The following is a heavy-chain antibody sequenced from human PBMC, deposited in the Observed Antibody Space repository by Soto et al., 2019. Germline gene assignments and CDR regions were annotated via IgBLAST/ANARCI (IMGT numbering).Heavy chain of an antibody. Sequence: SETLSLTCAVYGGSFSGYYWSWIRQPPGKGLEWIGEINHSGSTNYNPSLKSRVTISVDTSKNQFSLKLSSVTAADTAVYYCARKRIVGAQKGWFDPWGQGTLVTVSS. J-gene: IGHJ5*02. CDR2: INHSGST. V-gene: IGHV4-34*01. CDR1: GGSFSGYY. D-gene: IGHD1-26*01. CDR3: ARKRIVGAQKGWFDP.